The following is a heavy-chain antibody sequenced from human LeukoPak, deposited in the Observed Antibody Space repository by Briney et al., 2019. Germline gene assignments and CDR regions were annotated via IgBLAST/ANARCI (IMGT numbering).Heavy chain of an antibody. J-gene: IGHJ4*02. CDR1: RFTFSSYA. CDR3: ARDQGFMITFRGAYDY. Sequence: PGGSLRLSCATSRFTFSSYAMSWVRQPPGKGLEWIGSIYHSGSTYYNPSLKSRVSISVDTSKNQFSLKLSSVTAADTAVYYCARDQGFMITFRGAYDYWGKGTLVTVSP. V-gene: IGHV4-38-2*02. CDR2: IYHSGST. D-gene: IGHD3-16*01.